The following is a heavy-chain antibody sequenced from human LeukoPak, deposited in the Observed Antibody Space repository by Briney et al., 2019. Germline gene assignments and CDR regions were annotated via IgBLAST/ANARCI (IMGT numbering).Heavy chain of an antibody. Sequence: GESLKISCKGSGYNFINYWIGWVRQMPGKGLEWMGIIYPGDSDTRFSPSFQGQVTISVDKSINTAFLQWSSLKASDTAMYYCESRPRDCSYTSCHDQRNHFDLWGQGTLVTVSS. J-gene: IGHJ4*02. CDR3: ESRPRDCSYTSCHDQRNHFDL. CDR2: IYPGDSDT. CDR1: GYNFINYW. D-gene: IGHD2-2*01. V-gene: IGHV5-51*01.